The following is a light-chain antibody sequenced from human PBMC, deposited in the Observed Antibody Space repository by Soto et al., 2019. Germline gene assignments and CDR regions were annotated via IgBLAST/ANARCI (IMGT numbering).Light chain of an antibody. V-gene: IGKV3-20*01. J-gene: IGKJ2*01. CDR3: QQYGNSPFT. Sequence: EIVLTQSPGTLSLSPGEGATLSCRDSQSVSSSYLAWYQQKPGQAPRLLIYGTSSRATGIPDRFSGSGSGTDFALTINRLEPEDFAVYYCQQYGNSPFTFGQGTTLEIK. CDR2: GTS. CDR1: QSVSSSY.